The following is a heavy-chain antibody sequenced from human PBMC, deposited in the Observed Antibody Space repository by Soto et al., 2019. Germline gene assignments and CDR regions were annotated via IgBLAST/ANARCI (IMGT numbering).Heavy chain of an antibody. CDR3: VRDGSKTLRDCFDP. CDR1: CGSMSKFY. CDR2: VYATGTS. Sequence: WETLSLTCSVSCGSMSKFYWSWIRKTAGKGLEWMGRVYATGTSDYNPSLRSRIAMSVDISKKTFSLRLRSVTAADTGVYYCVRDGSKTLRDCFDPWGQGILVTVSS. D-gene: IGHD4-17*01. J-gene: IGHJ5*02. V-gene: IGHV4-4*07.